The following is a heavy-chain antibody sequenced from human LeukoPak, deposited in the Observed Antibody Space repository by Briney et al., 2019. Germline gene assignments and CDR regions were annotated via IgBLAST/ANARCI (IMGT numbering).Heavy chain of an antibody. J-gene: IGHJ4*02. CDR2: ISGSHTYI. D-gene: IGHD1-26*01. V-gene: IGHV3-21*01. Sequence: KPGGSLRLSCAASGFTFSTYNFNWVRQSPGKGLEWVSSISGSHTYIAYADSVKGRFTISRDNAKNSLYLQMNSLRADDTAVYYCARDREWEVFDYWGQGTLVTVSS. CDR3: ARDREWEVFDY. CDR1: GFTFSTYN.